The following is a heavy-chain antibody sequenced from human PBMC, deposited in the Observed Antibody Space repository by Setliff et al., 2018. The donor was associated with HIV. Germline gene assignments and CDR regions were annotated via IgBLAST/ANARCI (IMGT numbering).Heavy chain of an antibody. V-gene: IGHV4-59*01. J-gene: IGHJ4*02. CDR2: LYNSGNS. D-gene: IGHD5-12*01. CDR1: GTSISNYY. Sequence: SETLSLTCIVSGTSISNYYWNWIRQTPGKGLEWIGCLYNSGNSNYNPSLMSRVALSVDTSKNLLSLKLNSLTAADTAVYYCAQYSSGFDYWGQGTLVTVSS. CDR3: AQYSSGFDY.